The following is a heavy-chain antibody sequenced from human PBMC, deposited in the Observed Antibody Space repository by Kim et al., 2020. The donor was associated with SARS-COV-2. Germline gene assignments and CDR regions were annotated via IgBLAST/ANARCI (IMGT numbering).Heavy chain of an antibody. CDR1: GYTFTGYY. J-gene: IGHJ6*02. D-gene: IGHD1-26*01. V-gene: IGHV1-2*04. Sequence: ASVKVSCKASGYTFTGYYMHWVRQAPGQGLEWMGWINPNSGGTNYAQKFQGWVTMTRDTSISTAYMELSRLRSDDTAVYYCARDSPVVGSYWGGMDVWGQGTTVTVSS. CDR3: ARDSPVVGSYWGGMDV. CDR2: INPNSGGT.